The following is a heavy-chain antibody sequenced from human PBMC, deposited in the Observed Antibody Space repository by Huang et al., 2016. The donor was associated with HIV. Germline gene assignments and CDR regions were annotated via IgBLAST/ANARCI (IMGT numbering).Heavy chain of an antibody. V-gene: IGHV4-39*01. CDR3: ARLGEAAGT. Sequence: QLQLQESGPGLVKPSETLSLTCTVAGGSISNSNYYWGWIRQPPGTGLEWIGNIYYRWNTYYSPSLEGRATISMDTSKNQFSLNLGSVTAADTAVYFCARLGEAAGTWGQGTLVTVSS. D-gene: IGHD6-13*01. CDR1: GGSISNSNYY. CDR2: IYYRWNT. J-gene: IGHJ4*02.